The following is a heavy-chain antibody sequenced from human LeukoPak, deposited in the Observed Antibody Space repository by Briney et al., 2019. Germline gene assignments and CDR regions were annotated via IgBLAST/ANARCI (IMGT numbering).Heavy chain of an antibody. V-gene: IGHV3-30*02. CDR2: IRYDGSNK. CDR1: GFTFSSYG. J-gene: IGHJ3*02. CDR3: VGYGDAFDI. Sequence: PGGSLRLSCAASGFTFSSYGMHWVRQAPGKGLEWVAFIRYDGSNKYYADSVKGQFTISRDNSKNTLYLQMNSLRAEDTAVYYSVGYGDAFDIWGQGTMVTVSS. D-gene: IGHD6-13*01.